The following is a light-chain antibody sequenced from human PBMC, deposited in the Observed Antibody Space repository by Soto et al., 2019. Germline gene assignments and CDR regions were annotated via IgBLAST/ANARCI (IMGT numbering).Light chain of an antibody. J-gene: IGKJ4*01. CDR1: QDINNY. CDR3: QQYGYFSLT. CDR2: GAS. Sequence: DVRMTQSPSSLSASVGDRVTITCQASQDINNYLSWYQQRPGKATKLLIYGASNLETGVPSRFAGSGSGTHFTFTISSLQPDDNATYYCQQYGYFSLTFGGGTRVEIK. V-gene: IGKV1-33*01.